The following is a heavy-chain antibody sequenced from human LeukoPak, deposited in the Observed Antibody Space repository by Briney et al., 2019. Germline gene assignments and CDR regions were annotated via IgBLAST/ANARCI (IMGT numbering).Heavy chain of an antibody. CDR1: GYTFTSYY. CDR2: INPNSGGT. V-gene: IGHV1-2*02. D-gene: IGHD1-26*01. Sequence: ASVKVSCKASGYTFTSYYMHWVRQAPGQGLEWMGWINPNSGGTNYAQKFQGRVTMTWDTSISTAYMELSRLRSDDAAVYYCARVGLRGSYQLSDWGQGTLVTVSS. J-gene: IGHJ4*02. CDR3: ARVGLRGSYQLSD.